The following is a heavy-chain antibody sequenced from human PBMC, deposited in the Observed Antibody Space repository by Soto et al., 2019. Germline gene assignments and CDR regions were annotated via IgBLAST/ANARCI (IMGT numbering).Heavy chain of an antibody. D-gene: IGHD2-15*01. CDR1: GFTFDDYA. V-gene: IGHV3-9*01. J-gene: IGHJ4*01. CDR2: ITWNSGNI. CDR3: VKDSYADFHRVLSTAEYFFDY. Sequence: EVQLVESGGGLVRPGRSLRLSCTASGFTFDDYAMHWVRQAPGRGLEWVSGITWNSGNIAYADSVKGRFTIARDDDNNSLDLQMNSLRPADTALYYCVKDSYADFHRVLSTAEYFFDYWGHGTLVTVSS.